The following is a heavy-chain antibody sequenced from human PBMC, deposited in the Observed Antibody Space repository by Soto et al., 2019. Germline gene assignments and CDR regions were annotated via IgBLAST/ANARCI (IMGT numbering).Heavy chain of an antibody. J-gene: IGHJ6*03. CDR1: GYTFTSYD. V-gene: IGHV1-8*01. CDR3: ARSSGWHSFYYYYYMDV. Sequence: ASVKVSCKASGYTFTSYDINWVRQATGQGLEWMGWMNPNSGNTGYAQKFQGRVTMTRNTSISTAYMELSSLRSEDTAVYYCARSSGWHSFYYYYYMDVWGKGTTVTVSS. CDR2: MNPNSGNT. D-gene: IGHD6-19*01.